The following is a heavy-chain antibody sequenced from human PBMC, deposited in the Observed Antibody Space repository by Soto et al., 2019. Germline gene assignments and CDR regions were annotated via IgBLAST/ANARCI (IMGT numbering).Heavy chain of an antibody. CDR1: GFIFGNYA. V-gene: IGHV3-23*01. Sequence: EVQLLESGGDLVQPGGSLRLSCTGSGFIFGNYALSWVRQAPGKGLEWVSAITGSGFSTYYADSVEGRFTISRDNSENTMYLQMDGLRAEDTAVYYCAKTIGPEHLTGTTRVNRFDPWGQGTLVTVSS. D-gene: IGHD1-7*01. J-gene: IGHJ5*02. CDR3: AKTIGPEHLTGTTRVNRFDP. CDR2: ITGSGFST.